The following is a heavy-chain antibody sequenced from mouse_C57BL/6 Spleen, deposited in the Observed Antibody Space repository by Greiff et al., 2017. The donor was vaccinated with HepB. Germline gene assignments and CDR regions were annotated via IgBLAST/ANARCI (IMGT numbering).Heavy chain of an antibody. V-gene: IGHV1-50*01. Sequence: QVQLKQPGAELVKPGASVKLSCKASGYTFTSYWMQWVKQRPGQGLEWIGEIDPSDSYTNYNQKFKGKATLTVDTSSSTAYMQLSSLTSEDSAVYYCARDYSNSDYWGQGTTLTVSS. D-gene: IGHD2-5*01. J-gene: IGHJ2*01. CDR1: GYTFTSYW. CDR2: IDPSDSYT. CDR3: ARDYSNSDY.